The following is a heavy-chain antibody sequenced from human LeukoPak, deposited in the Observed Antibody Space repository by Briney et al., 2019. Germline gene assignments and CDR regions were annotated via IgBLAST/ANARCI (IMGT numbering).Heavy chain of an antibody. CDR3: ASVRVSSTSQDYYYYYYMDV. CDR2: FIPIFGTA. J-gene: IGHJ6*03. Sequence: SVKVSCKDSGGTFSSYAISWERQAPGQGLEWMGGFIPIFGTANYEQRFQGRVTITTDESTSTAYMELSSLRSEDTAVYYCASVRVSSTSQDYYYYYYMDVWGKGTTVTVSS. D-gene: IGHD2-2*01. V-gene: IGHV1-69*05. CDR1: GGTFSSYA.